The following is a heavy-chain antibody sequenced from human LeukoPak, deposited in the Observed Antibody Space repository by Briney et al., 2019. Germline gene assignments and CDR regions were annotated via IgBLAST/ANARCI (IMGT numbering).Heavy chain of an antibody. CDR2: VSGSGGST. D-gene: IGHD3-3*01. Sequence: GGSLRLSCAASGFTFSSYAMSWVRQAPGNGLDWVSAVSGSGGSTYYADSVKGRFTISRDNSKNTLYLQMNSLRAEDTAVYYCAKCGRTYYDFWSGYYGWFDPWGQGTLVTVSS. CDR1: GFTFSSYA. J-gene: IGHJ5*02. CDR3: AKCGRTYYDFWSGYYGWFDP. V-gene: IGHV3-23*01.